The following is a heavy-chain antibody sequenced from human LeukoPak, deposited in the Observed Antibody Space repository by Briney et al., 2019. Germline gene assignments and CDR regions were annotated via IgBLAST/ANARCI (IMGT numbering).Heavy chain of an antibody. J-gene: IGHJ4*02. Sequence: GASVRVSCKPSLGTFSSYAISWVAQAPGHGREGMGGIIPILGIANHAQKSHGRVTITADQSTTTAYMGLSSLRSEDTAVYYCARTHDILTGYSGYWGQGTLVTVSS. CDR2: IIPILGIA. CDR3: ARTHDILTGYSGY. D-gene: IGHD3-9*01. V-gene: IGHV1-69*10. CDR1: LGTFSSYA.